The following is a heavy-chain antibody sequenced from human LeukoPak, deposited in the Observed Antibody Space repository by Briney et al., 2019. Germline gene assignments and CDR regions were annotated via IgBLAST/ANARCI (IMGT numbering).Heavy chain of an antibody. Sequence: GGSLRLSCAASGFTFSSYAMSWVRQAPGKGLEWVSDITGSGDDTDYADSVKGRFTVSRDNSRNTLYLQMNSLRAEDTAVYYCARDTKQSITIFGVVSKYYYYGMDVWGQGTTVTVSS. J-gene: IGHJ6*02. CDR3: ARDTKQSITIFGVVSKYYYYGMDV. V-gene: IGHV3-23*01. CDR2: ITGSGDDT. CDR1: GFTFSSYA. D-gene: IGHD3-3*01.